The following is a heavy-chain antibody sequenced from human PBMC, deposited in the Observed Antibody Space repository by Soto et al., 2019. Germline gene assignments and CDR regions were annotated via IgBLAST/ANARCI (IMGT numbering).Heavy chain of an antibody. CDR1: GYSFTSYW. CDR2: IYPGDSDT. CDR3: ARSGYCSGGSCYGHDY. D-gene: IGHD2-15*01. V-gene: IGHV5-51*01. Sequence: PVESLKVSCKGSGYSFTSYWIGWVRQMPGKGLEWMGIIYPGDSDTRYSPSFQGQVTISADKSISTAYLQWSSLKASDTAMYYCARSGYCSGGSCYGHDYWGQGTLVTVSS. J-gene: IGHJ4*02.